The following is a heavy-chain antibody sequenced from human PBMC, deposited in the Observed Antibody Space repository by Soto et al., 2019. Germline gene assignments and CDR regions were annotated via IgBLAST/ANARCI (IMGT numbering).Heavy chain of an antibody. Sequence: GASLRLSCAASGFTFSSYAMHWVRQAPGKGLEWVAVISYDGSNKYYADSVKGRFTISRDNSKNTLYLQMNSLRAEDTAVYYCARVXDSYQLLGTYYYYGMDVWGQGTTVTVSS. CDR1: GFTFSSYA. J-gene: IGHJ6*02. CDR3: ARVXDSYQLLGTYYYYGMDV. D-gene: IGHD2-2*01. CDR2: ISYDGSNK. V-gene: IGHV3-30-3*01.